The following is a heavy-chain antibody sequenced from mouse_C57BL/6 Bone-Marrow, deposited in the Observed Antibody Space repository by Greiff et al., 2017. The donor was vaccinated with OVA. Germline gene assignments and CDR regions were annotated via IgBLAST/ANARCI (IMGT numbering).Heavy chain of an antibody. CDR2: IYPGGGDT. V-gene: IGHV1-80*01. CDR1: GYAFSSYW. D-gene: IGHD1-1*01. CDR3: ARVGVTVVATNFDV. J-gene: IGHJ1*03. Sequence: QVQLQQSGAELVKPGASVKISCKASGYAFSSYWVNWVKQRPGKGLEWIGQIYPGGGDTNYNGKFKGKATLTADKSSRTAYMQLSSLTSEDSAVYFCARVGVTVVATNFDVWGTGTTVTVSS.